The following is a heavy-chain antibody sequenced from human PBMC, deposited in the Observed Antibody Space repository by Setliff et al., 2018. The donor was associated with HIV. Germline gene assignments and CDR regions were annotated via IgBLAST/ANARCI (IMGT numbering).Heavy chain of an antibody. V-gene: IGHV4-4*08. CDR2: IYTSGST. J-gene: IGHJ4*02. Sequence: SETLSLTCTVSGGSISSYYWSWIRQPPGKGLEWIGYIYTSGSTNYNPSLKSRVTISVDTSKNQFSLKLSSVTAADTAVYYCARVRYIVAKEGTDYWGQGTLVTVSS. CDR3: ARVRYIVAKEGTDY. D-gene: IGHD5-12*01. CDR1: GGSISSYY.